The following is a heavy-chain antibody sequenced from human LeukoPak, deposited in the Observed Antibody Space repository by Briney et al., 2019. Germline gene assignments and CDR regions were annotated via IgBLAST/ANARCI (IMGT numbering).Heavy chain of an antibody. CDR1: GFTVSSNY. V-gene: IGHV3-66*01. CDR2: IYSGGST. CDR3: ARAGSGSYDYYGMDV. Sequence: PGGSLRLSCAASGFTVSSNYMSWVRQAPGKGLEWVSVIYSGGSTYYADSVKGRFTISRDNSKNTLYLQMNSLRAEDTAVYYCARAGSGSYDYYGMDVWGQGTMVTVSS. J-gene: IGHJ6*02. D-gene: IGHD1-26*01.